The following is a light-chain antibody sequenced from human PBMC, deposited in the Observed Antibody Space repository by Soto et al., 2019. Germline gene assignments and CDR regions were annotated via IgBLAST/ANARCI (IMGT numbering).Light chain of an antibody. J-gene: IGKJ2*01. CDR1: QSIRYY. CDR2: DAS. V-gene: IGKV1-5*01. CDR3: QQYDTSYT. Sequence: DIQMTQSPSTLSASVGDIVTITFRASQSIRYYLAWYQHRPGKAPELLIYDASTLQNGVSSRFSGSGSETEFTLTISSLQPDDFATYYCQQYDTSYTFGQGTKVDIK.